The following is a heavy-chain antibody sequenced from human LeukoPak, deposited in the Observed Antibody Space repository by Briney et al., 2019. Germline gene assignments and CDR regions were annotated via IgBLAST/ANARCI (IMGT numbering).Heavy chain of an antibody. V-gene: IGHV3-21*01. Sequence: GGSLRLSCAASGFTFSSYNMNWVRQAPGKGLEWVSSITSSSSYIYYADSVKGRFTISRDNAKNSLYLQMNSLRAEDTAVYYCARGPSGGNNLWVDYWGQGTLVTVSS. CDR2: ITSSSSYI. CDR1: GFTFSSYN. D-gene: IGHD1-20*01. J-gene: IGHJ4*02. CDR3: ARGPSGGNNLWVDY.